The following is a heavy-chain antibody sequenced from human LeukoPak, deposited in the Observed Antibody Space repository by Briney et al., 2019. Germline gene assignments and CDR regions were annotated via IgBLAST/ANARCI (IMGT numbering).Heavy chain of an antibody. CDR2: ISGSGGST. CDR3: PKSPGYYDILTGSLSYMDV. CDR1: GFTFSSYG. D-gene: IGHD3-9*01. J-gene: IGHJ6*03. V-gene: IGHV3-23*01. Sequence: GGSLRLSCAASGFTFSSYGMSWVRQAPGKGLEWVSAISGSGGSTYYADSVKGRFTISRDNSKNTLYLQMNSLRAEDTAVYYCPKSPGYYDILTGSLSYMDVWGKGTTVTIS.